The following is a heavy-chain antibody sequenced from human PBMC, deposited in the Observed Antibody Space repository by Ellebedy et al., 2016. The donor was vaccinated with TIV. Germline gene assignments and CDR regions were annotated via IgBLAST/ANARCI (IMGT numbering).Heavy chain of an antibody. CDR3: VRDDDSNGYYDDLYYFDV. CDR2: IGYDGSNK. CDR1: GFAFSTYN. V-gene: IGHV3-33*08. J-gene: IGHJ6*03. Sequence: GESLKISCAASGFAFSTYNMDWVRQAPGKGLEWVAFIGYDGSNKYCADSVKGRFSISRDNYHNMLYLQMNSLRAEDTAVYYCVRDDDSNGYYDDLYYFDVWGKGTTVTVSS. D-gene: IGHD3-22*01.